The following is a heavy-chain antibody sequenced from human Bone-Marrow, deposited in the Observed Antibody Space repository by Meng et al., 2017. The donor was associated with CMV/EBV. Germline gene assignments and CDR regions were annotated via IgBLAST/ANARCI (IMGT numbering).Heavy chain of an antibody. D-gene: IGHD6-19*01. Sequence: GVLKISCAASGFTFSSYWMSWVRQAPGKGLEWVANIKQDGSEKYYVDSVKGRFTIYRDNAKNSLYLQMNSLRAEDTAVYYCARGSSGWHYWGQGTLVTVSS. CDR2: IKQDGSEK. V-gene: IGHV3-7*04. CDR3: ARGSSGWHY. J-gene: IGHJ4*02. CDR1: GFTFSSYW.